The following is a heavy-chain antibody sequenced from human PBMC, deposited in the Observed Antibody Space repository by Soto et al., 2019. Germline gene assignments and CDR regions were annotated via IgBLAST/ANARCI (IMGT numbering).Heavy chain of an antibody. J-gene: IGHJ1*01. Sequence: ASVKVSFKASGYTFTDYYIHWVRQAPGQGLEWMGWINPNIGDTNYAQRFQDWVTMTRDTSINTAYMELSSLKSDDTAVYYCARSPTYSSGWSTFQHWGQGTLVTVSS. V-gene: IGHV1-2*04. CDR3: ARSPTYSSGWSTFQH. CDR1: GYTFTDYY. CDR2: INPNIGDT. D-gene: IGHD6-19*01.